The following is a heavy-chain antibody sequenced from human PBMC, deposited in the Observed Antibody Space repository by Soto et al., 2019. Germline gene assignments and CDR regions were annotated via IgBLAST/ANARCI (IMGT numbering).Heavy chain of an antibody. Sequence: QLQLQESGPGLVKPSETLSLTCTVSGGSISSSSYYWGWIRQPPGKGLEWIGSIYYSGSTYYNPSLKSRVTISVDTSKNQFSLKLSSVTAADTAVYYCARSDIVVVVAAFSYFDYWGQGTLVTVSS. CDR3: ARSDIVVVVAAFSYFDY. CDR2: IYYSGST. J-gene: IGHJ4*02. CDR1: GGSISSSSYY. D-gene: IGHD2-15*01. V-gene: IGHV4-39*01.